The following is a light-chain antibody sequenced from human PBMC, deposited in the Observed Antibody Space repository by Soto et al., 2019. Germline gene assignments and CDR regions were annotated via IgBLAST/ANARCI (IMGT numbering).Light chain of an antibody. CDR1: RDISNN. J-gene: IGKJ4*01. V-gene: IGKV3-15*01. Sequence: ETVMTQSPATLSLSPGERATLSCRASRDISNNLAWYQQKPGQAPRLLIYGASYKTTGIPARFIGSGSGTEFTLTISSLQSEDFAFYYCRQHNDWPLTFGGGTKVEIK. CDR2: GAS. CDR3: RQHNDWPLT.